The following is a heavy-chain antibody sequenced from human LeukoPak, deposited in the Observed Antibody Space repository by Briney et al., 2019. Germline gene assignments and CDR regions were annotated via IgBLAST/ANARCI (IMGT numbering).Heavy chain of an antibody. V-gene: IGHV3-53*01. CDR1: GFAVSNSF. Sequence: GGSLRLSCAVSGFAVSNSFMSWVRQAPGEGLEWLSVIFTGGDTYYAGSVKGRFTISRDNSENTLYLQMNSLTAEDTALYYCVKGSTGVPPLEYWGQGTLVTVSS. D-gene: IGHD1-1*01. CDR2: IFTGGDT. CDR3: VKGSTGVPPLEY. J-gene: IGHJ4*02.